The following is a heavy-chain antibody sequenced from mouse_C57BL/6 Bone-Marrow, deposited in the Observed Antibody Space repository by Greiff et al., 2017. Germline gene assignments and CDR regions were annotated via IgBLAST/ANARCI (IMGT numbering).Heavy chain of an antibody. CDR1: EYEFSSHD. V-gene: IGHV5-2*01. CDR2: INSDGGST. J-gene: IGHJ1*03. D-gene: IGHD1-1*01. Sequence: DVMLVESGGGLVQPGESLKLSCESNEYEFSSHDMSWVRKTPEKRLELVAAINSDGGSTYYPDTMERRFIISRDNTKKTLYLQMSSLRSEDTALYYCARHHYYGSWGYFDVWGTGTTVTVSS. CDR3: ARHHYYGSWGYFDV.